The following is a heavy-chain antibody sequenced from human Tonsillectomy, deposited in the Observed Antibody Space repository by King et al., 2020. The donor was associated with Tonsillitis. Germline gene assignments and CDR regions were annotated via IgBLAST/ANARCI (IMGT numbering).Heavy chain of an antibody. CDR2: ISWNSGSK. CDR1: GFTFDDYA. D-gene: IGHD1-14*01. Sequence: VQLVESGGGLVQPGRSLRLSCVASGFTFDDYAMYWVRQAPGKGLEWVSGISWNSGSKAYADSVKGRFTHSGDNAKNSLYLQMNSLRAEDTALYSCVKGFKAGAGPEENLQDWGQGTLVTVSS. J-gene: IGHJ1*01. CDR3: VKGFKAGAGPEENLQD. V-gene: IGHV3-9*01.